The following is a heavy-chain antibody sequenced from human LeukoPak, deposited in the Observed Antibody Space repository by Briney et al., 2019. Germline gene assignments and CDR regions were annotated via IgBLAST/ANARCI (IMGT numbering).Heavy chain of an antibody. Sequence: GGSLRLSCEASGFTFIGYGMHWVRQAPGQGLEWVAGISYDGSNRYYTDSVKGRFTISRDTSKNTLYLQMNSLRADDTAVYYCVRTQPRSRLLDRWGQGTLVTVSS. CDR1: GFTFIGYG. CDR2: ISYDGSNR. CDR3: VRTQPRSRLLDR. J-gene: IGHJ5*02. V-gene: IGHV3-30*03. D-gene: IGHD1-26*01.